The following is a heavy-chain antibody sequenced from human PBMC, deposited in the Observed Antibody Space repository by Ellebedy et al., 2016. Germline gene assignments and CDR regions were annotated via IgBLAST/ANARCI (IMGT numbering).Heavy chain of an antibody. CDR3: AKTSGSGYGEN. J-gene: IGHJ4*02. Sequence: ASVKVSCXASGYTFTTFSITWVRQVPGQGLEWMGFVNTFSGNTKFAQKFQGRVSMTTDSSTHTAYMDLRSLRSDDTAMYYCAKTSGSGYGENWGQGTLVTVSS. V-gene: IGHV1-18*04. D-gene: IGHD3-10*01. CDR1: GYTFTTFS. CDR2: VNTFSGNT.